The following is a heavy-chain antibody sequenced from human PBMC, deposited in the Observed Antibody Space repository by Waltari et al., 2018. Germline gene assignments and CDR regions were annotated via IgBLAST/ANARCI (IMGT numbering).Heavy chain of an antibody. CDR1: GFTFNSYS. V-gene: IGHV3-23*01. CDR3: AKIVLWLGDLNVEGD. Sequence: DVHLLESGGGFVRPGESLRLSCTASGFTFNSYSMSWVRQAPGKGLEWVAGINKSGDKTGCADSVKGRCTISRDNSNNRLYLDLTDLRAEDTAIYYCAKIVLWLGDLNVEGDWGQGTLVTVSS. CDR2: INKSGDKT. D-gene: IGHD3-10*01. J-gene: IGHJ4*02.